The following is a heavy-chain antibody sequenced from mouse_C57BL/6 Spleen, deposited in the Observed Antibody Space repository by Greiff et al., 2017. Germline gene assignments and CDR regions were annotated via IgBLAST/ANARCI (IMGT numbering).Heavy chain of an antibody. CDR1: GYTFTSYW. CDR2: IDPSDSYT. Sequence: VKLQQPGAELVMPGASVKLSCKASGYTFTSYWMHWVKQRPGQGLEWIGEIDPSDSYTNYNQKFKGKSTLTVDKSSSTAYMQLSSLTSEDSAVYYRARRYDYDLWYFDVWGTGTTVTVSS. CDR3: ARRYDYDLWYFDV. J-gene: IGHJ1*03. V-gene: IGHV1-69*01. D-gene: IGHD2-4*01.